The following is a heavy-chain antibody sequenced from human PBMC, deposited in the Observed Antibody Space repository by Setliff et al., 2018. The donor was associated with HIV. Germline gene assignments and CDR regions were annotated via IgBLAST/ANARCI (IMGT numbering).Heavy chain of an antibody. J-gene: IGHJ2*01. CDR3: ARHQGKYYDSSGYSGWFFDL. V-gene: IGHV4-59*08. D-gene: IGHD3-22*01. Sequence: SETLSLTCTVSGDSISSYYWSWIRQPPGKGLEWIGYVYYTGSTNYNPSLKSRVTISIDTSKNQFSLKLSSVTAADTAVYYCARHQGKYYDSSGYSGWFFDLWGRGTLVTVSS. CDR2: VYYTGST. CDR1: GDSISSYY.